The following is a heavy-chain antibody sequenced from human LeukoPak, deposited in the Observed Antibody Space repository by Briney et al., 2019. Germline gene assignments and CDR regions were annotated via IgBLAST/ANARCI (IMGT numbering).Heavy chain of an antibody. D-gene: IGHD5-18*01. Sequence: GAPVKVSCKASGYIFTGYYMHWVRQAPGQGLEWMGWINPNSGGTNYAQKFQGRVTMTRDTSISTAYMELSRLRSDDTAVYYCARSPIQLWPENVFFDYWGQGTLVTVSS. CDR2: INPNSGGT. CDR1: GYIFTGYY. J-gene: IGHJ4*02. V-gene: IGHV1-2*02. CDR3: ARSPIQLWPENVFFDY.